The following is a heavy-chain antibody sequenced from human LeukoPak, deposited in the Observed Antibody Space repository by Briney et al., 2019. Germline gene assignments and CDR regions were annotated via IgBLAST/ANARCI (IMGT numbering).Heavy chain of an antibody. V-gene: IGHV1-46*01. D-gene: IGHD2-2*01. CDR2: INPSGDST. CDR1: GYTFTSYY. CDR3: ARDCSSTSCYFDY. Sequence: ASVKVSCKASGYTFTSYYMHWVRQAPGQGLEWMGIINPSGDSTSYAQKFQGRVTMTTDTSTSTAYMELRSLRSDDTAVYYCARDCSSTSCYFDYWGQGTLVTVSS. J-gene: IGHJ4*02.